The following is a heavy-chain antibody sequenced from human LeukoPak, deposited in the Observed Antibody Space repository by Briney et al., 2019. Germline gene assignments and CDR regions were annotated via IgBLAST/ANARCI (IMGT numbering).Heavy chain of an antibody. CDR1: GGSFSGYY. CDR2: INHSGST. CDR3: ARGSSFVRH. J-gene: IGHJ4*02. V-gene: IGHV4-34*01. D-gene: IGHD6-13*01. Sequence: PSETLSLTCAVYGGSFSGYYWSWIRQPPGKGLEWIGEINHSGSTNYNPSLKSRVTISVDTSKNQFSLKLSSVTAADTAVYYCARGSSFVRHWGQGTLVTVSS.